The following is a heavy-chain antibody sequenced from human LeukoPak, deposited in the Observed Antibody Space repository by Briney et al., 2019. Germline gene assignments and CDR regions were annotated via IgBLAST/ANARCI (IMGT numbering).Heavy chain of an antibody. CDR3: ARHVSDFWSGYPSPWFDP. D-gene: IGHD3-3*01. V-gene: IGHV4-59*08. CDR1: GGSISSYY. J-gene: IGHJ5*02. CDR2: IYYSGST. Sequence: SETLSLTCTVSGGSISSYYWSWIRQPPGKGLEWIGYIYYSGSTNYNPSLKSRVTISVDTSKNQFSLKLSSVTAADTAVYYCARHVSDFWSGYPSPWFDPWGQGTLVTVSS.